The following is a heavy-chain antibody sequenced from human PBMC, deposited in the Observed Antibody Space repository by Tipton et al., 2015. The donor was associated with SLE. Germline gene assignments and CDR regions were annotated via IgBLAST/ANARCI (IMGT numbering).Heavy chain of an antibody. CDR3: ARRSAAAFGAFDI. CDR2: IYPYDSDT. CDR1: GYSFTNYW. D-gene: IGHD6-13*01. V-gene: IGHV5-51*03. Sequence: VQLVQSGAEVKKPGESLKISCKGSGYSFTNYWIAWVRQMPGKGLEWMGFIYPYDSDTRYSPSFQGQVTFSADNSISTAYLQWSSLKASDTAMFYCARRSAAAFGAFDIWGQGTMVSVSS. J-gene: IGHJ3*02.